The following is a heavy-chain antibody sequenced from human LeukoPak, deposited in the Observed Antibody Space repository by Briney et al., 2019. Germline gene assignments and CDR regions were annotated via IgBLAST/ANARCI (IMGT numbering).Heavy chain of an antibody. CDR2: IYYSGST. CDR1: GGSMRSYY. V-gene: IGHV4-31*03. D-gene: IGHD3-22*01. Sequence: PSETLSLTCTVSGGSMRSYYWSWIRQHPGKGLEWIGYIYYSGSTYYNPSLKSRVTISVDTSKNQFSLKLSSVTAADTAVYYCARGFHYCDSSGKADAFDIWGQGTMVTVSS. CDR3: ARGFHYCDSSGKADAFDI. J-gene: IGHJ3*02.